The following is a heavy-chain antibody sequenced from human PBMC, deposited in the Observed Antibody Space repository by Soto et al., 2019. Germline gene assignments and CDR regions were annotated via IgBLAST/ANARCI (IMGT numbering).Heavy chain of an antibody. D-gene: IGHD3-22*01. CDR3: ASPSRYYYDSSGYYPLDY. CDR2: ISWNSGSI. CDR1: GFTFDDYA. J-gene: IGHJ4*02. V-gene: IGHV3-9*01. Sequence: GGSLRLSCAASGFTFDDYAMHWVRQAPGKGLEWVSGISWNSGSIGYADSVKGRFTISRDDAKNSLYLQMNSLRAEDTALYYCASPSRYYYDSSGYYPLDYWGQGTLVTVSS.